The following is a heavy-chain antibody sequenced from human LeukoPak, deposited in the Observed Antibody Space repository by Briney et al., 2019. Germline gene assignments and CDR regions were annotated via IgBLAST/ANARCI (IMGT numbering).Heavy chain of an antibody. CDR2: ISSSSSTI. J-gene: IGHJ3*02. CDR1: GFTFSSYS. Sequence: PGGSLRLSCAASGFTFSSYSMNWVRQAPGKGLEWVSYISSSSSTIYYADSVKGRFTISRDNAKNSLYLQMNSLRAEDTAVYYCARVKWELPRRMGYAFDIWGQGTMVTVSS. V-gene: IGHV3-48*01. D-gene: IGHD1-26*01. CDR3: ARVKWELPRRMGYAFDI.